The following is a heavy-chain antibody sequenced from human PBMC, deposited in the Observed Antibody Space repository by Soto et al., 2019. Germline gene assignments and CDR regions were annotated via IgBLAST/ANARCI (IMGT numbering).Heavy chain of an antibody. J-gene: IGHJ4*02. CDR2: ISSSSSYT. CDR3: ARDKGFGAAAGGTPYYFDY. D-gene: IGHD6-13*01. V-gene: IGHV3-11*06. Sequence: GGSLRLSCAASGFTFSDYYMSWIRQAPGKGLEWVSYISSSSSYTNYADSVKGRFTISRDNAKDSLYLQMNSLRAEDTAVYYCARDKGFGAAAGGTPYYFDYWGQGTLVTVSS. CDR1: GFTFSDYY.